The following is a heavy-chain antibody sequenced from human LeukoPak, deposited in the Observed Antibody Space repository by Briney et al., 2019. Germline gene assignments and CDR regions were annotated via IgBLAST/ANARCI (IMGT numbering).Heavy chain of an antibody. CDR1: GFTFSSYA. V-gene: IGHV3-30*04. CDR3: ARAPTVTTIDY. D-gene: IGHD4-17*01. CDR2: ISYDGSNK. J-gene: IGHJ4*02. Sequence: SGGSLRLSCAASGFTFSSYAMHWVRQAPGKGLEWVAVISYDGSNKYYADPVKGRFTISRDNSKNTLYLQMNSLIPEDTAVYYCARAPTVTTIDYWGQGTLVTVSS.